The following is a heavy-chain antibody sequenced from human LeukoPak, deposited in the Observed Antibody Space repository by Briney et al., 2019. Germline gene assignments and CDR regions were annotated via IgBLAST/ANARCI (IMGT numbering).Heavy chain of an antibody. CDR3: AREMSYYYDSSAYYYWYSCFDY. V-gene: IGHV1-69*06. Sequence: GASVKVSCKASGGTFSSYAISWVRQAPGQGLEWMGGIIPIFGTANYAQKFQGRVTITADKSTSTAYMELRSLRSDDTAVYYCAREMSYYYDSSAYYYWYSCFDYWGQGTLVTVSS. D-gene: IGHD3-22*01. J-gene: IGHJ4*02. CDR1: GGTFSSYA. CDR2: IIPIFGTA.